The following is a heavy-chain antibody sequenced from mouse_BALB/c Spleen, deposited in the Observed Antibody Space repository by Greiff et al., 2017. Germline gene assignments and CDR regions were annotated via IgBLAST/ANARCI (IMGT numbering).Heavy chain of an antibody. D-gene: IGHD4-1*01. Sequence: EVKLMESGGGLVQPGGSLKLSCAASGFTFSSYTMSWVRQTPEKRLEWVAYISNGGGSTYYPDTVKGRFTISRDNAKNTLYLQMSSLKSEDTAMYYCARTGTDAWFAYWGQGTLVTVSA. CDR3: ARTGTDAWFAY. V-gene: IGHV5-12-2*01. CDR1: GFTFSSYT. CDR2: ISNGGGST. J-gene: IGHJ3*01.